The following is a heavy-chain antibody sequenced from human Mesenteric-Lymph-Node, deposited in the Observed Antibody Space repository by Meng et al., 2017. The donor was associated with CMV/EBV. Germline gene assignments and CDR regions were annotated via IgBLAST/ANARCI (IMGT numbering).Heavy chain of an antibody. CDR3: ARDLWGPRLSSPQYYYYGMDV. CDR1: GYTFTGYY. Sequence: ASVKVSCKASGYTFTGYYMHWVRQAPGQGLEWMGIINPSGSSTSYAQKFQGRVTMTRDTSTSTVYMELSSLRSEDTAVYYCARDLWGPRLSSPQYYYYGMDVWGQGTTVTVSS. D-gene: IGHD3-16*01. CDR2: INPSGSST. J-gene: IGHJ6*02. V-gene: IGHV1-46*01.